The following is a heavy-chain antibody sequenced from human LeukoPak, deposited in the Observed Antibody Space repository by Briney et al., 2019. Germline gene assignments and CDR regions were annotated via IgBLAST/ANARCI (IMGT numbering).Heavy chain of an antibody. V-gene: IGHV4-59*12. CDR3: AREGDSNSVGWFDP. CDR1: GGSISSYY. Sequence: PSETLSLTCTVSGGSISSYYWSWIRQPPGKGLEWIGYIYYSGRTNYNPSLKSRVTIPVDTSKNQFSLKLRSVTAADTAVYYCAREGDSNSVGWFDPWGQGTLVTVSS. D-gene: IGHD6-13*01. J-gene: IGHJ5*02. CDR2: IYYSGRT.